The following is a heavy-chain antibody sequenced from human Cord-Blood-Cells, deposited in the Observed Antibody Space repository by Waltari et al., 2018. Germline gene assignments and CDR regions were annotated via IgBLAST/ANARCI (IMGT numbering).Heavy chain of an antibody. CDR1: GGTFSSSP. V-gene: IGHV1-69*06. Sequence: QVQLVQSGAEVKKPGSSVKVSCTASGGTFSSSPISWLRQAPGQGLEWMGGIIPIFGTANYAQKFQGRVTITADKSTSTAYMELSSLRSEDTAVYYCATCPPSSTSCYYAGYWGQGTLVTVSS. J-gene: IGHJ4*02. D-gene: IGHD2-2*01. CDR2: IIPIFGTA. CDR3: ATCPPSSTSCYYAGY.